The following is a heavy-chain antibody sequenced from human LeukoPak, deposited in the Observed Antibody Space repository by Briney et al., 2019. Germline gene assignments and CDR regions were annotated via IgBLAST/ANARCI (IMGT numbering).Heavy chain of an antibody. J-gene: IGHJ4*02. CDR1: GYSFTSYW. CDR2: IYPGDSDT. D-gene: IGHD4-23*01. Sequence: GESLKISCKGSGYSFTSYWIGWVRQMPGKGLEWMGIIYPGDSDTRYSPSFQGQVTISADKSISTAYLQWSSLKASDTAMYYCALTSMTMVVTPFIWDYWGQGTLVTVSS. CDR3: ALTSMTMVVTPFIWDY. V-gene: IGHV5-51*01.